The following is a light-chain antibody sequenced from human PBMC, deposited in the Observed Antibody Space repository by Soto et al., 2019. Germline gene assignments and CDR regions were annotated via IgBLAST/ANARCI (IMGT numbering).Light chain of an antibody. CDR2: DAS. J-gene: IGKJ5*01. CDR1: QSVSNS. CDR3: HHSGNGIT. Sequence: EIFLTQSPDTLSLSPGDTATLSCGASQSVSNSLAWYQQRPGQAPRLLIYDASSRATGIPARFSGSGSGTDFTLTISSLEPEDFAVYYCHHSGNGITFGQGTRLEIK. V-gene: IGKV3-11*01.